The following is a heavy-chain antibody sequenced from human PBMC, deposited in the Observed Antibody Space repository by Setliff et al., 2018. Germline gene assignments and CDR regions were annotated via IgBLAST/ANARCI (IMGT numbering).Heavy chain of an antibody. D-gene: IGHD3-22*01. J-gene: IGHJ4*02. CDR3: ARYDSSGYSENYYFDY. V-gene: IGHV4-59*04. CDR1: GGSISSYY. Sequence: SETLSLTCTVSGGSISSYYWSWIRQPPGKGLEWIGCVYYSGNTYYSPSLKSRVTMFVDTSKNQFSLMLYSVTAADTAIYYCARYDSSGYSENYYFDYWGQGTQVTVSS. CDR2: VYYSGNT.